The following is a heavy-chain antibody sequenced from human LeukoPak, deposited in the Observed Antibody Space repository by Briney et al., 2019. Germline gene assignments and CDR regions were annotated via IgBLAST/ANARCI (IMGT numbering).Heavy chain of an antibody. CDR2: INPNSGGT. D-gene: IGHD2-2*01. V-gene: IGHV1-2*02. J-gene: IGHJ3*02. Sequence: ASVKVSCKASGYTFTGYYMHWVRQAPGQGLEWMGWINPNSGGTNNAQKFQGRVTMTRDTSISTAYMELSRLRSDDTAVYYCARYCSSTSCYGAFDIWGQGTMVTVSS. CDR3: ARYCSSTSCYGAFDI. CDR1: GYTFTGYY.